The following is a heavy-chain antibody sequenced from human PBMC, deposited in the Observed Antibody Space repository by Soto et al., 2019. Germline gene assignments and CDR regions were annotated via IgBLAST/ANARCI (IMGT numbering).Heavy chain of an antibody. V-gene: IGHV3-23*01. D-gene: IGHD6-19*01. CDR1: GFTFSNYA. CDR2: ISGNGGNT. CDR3: AKVRREWLVRSFDAFDV. J-gene: IGHJ3*01. Sequence: EVQLLESGGGLVQPGGSLSLSCAASGFTFSNYAMSWVRQAPGKGLECVSGISGNGGNTFYVDSVKGRFTLSRDNSKNTVFLQMNTLRAEDTAVYYCAKVRREWLVRSFDAFDVWGQGTMVTVSS.